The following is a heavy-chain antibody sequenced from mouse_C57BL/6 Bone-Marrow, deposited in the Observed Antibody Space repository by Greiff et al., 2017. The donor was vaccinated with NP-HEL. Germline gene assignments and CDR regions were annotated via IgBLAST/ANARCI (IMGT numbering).Heavy chain of an antibody. Sequence: EVHLVESGGGLVKPGGSLKLSCAASGFTFSDYGMHWVRQAPEKGLEWVAYISSGSSTIYYADTVKGRFTISRDNAKNTLFLQMTSLRSEDTAMYYCAGGNPFAYWGQGTLVTVSA. CDR3: AGGNPFAY. D-gene: IGHD2-1*01. V-gene: IGHV5-17*01. CDR2: ISSGSSTI. CDR1: GFTFSDYG. J-gene: IGHJ3*01.